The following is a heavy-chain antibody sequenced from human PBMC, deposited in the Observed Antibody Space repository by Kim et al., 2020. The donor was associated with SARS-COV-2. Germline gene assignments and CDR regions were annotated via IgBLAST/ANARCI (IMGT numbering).Heavy chain of an antibody. D-gene: IGHD5-18*01. CDR2: ISYDGSNK. J-gene: IGHJ4*02. CDR3: AKAGTAMVYFDY. Sequence: GGSLRLSCAASGFTFSSYGMHWVRQAPGKGLEWVAVISYDGSNKYYADSVKGRFTISRDNSKNTLYLQMNSLRAEDTAVYYCAKAGTAMVYFDYWGQGTLVTVSS. V-gene: IGHV3-30*18. CDR1: GFTFSSYG.